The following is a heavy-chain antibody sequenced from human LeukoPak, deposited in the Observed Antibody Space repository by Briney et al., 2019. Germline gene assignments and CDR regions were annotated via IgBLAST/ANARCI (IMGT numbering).Heavy chain of an antibody. J-gene: IGHJ5*02. D-gene: IGHD6-6*01. CDR1: GHSFSSDSF. CDR3: TRASRPSNSWFDP. Sequence: SETLSLTCGVSGHSFSSDSFWGWIRQPPGQGLEWIGSIHERGSTFYNPSLKSRVTISIDTSKNQFSLNVNSVTAADTAVYYCTRASRPSNSWFDPWGQGTVVTVSS. V-gene: IGHV4-38-2*01. CDR2: IHERGST.